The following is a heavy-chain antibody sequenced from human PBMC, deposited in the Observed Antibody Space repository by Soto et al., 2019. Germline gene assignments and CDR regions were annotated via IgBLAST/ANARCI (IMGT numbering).Heavy chain of an antibody. CDR1: GFTFSNAW. V-gene: IGHV3-15*07. Sequence: PGGSLRLSCAASGFTFSNAWMNWVRQAPGKGLEWVGRIKSKTDGGTTDYAAPVKGRFTISRDDSKNTLYLQMNSLKTEDTAVYYCTAYSRGFRDYYGMDVWGQGTTVTVSS. CDR3: TAYSRGFRDYYGMDV. J-gene: IGHJ6*02. CDR2: IKSKTDGGTT. D-gene: IGHD6-13*01.